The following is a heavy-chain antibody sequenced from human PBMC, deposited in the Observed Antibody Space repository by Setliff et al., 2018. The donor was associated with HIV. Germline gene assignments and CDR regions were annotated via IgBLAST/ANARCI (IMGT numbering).Heavy chain of an antibody. D-gene: IGHD2-21*02. CDR1: GFSFSSYG. V-gene: IGHV3-NL1*01. CDR2: IYSDGST. CDR3: ARGLYCGGDCDAFDI. J-gene: IGHJ3*02. Sequence: GGSLRLSCAASGFSFSSYGMHWVRQAPGKGLEWVSTIYSDGSTYHADSVKGRFTLSRDTSKNTLSLQMNSLRTEDTAMYYCARGLYCGGDCDAFDIWGQGTMVTVSS.